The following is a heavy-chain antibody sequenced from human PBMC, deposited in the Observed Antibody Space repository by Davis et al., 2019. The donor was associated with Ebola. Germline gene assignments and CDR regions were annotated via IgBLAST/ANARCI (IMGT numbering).Heavy chain of an antibody. CDR1: GYTFTSYG. J-gene: IGHJ5*02. CDR3: ARGLVATSAGRWYDP. Sequence: AASVKVSCKASGYTFTSYGISWVRQAPGQGLEWMGWINADNGDTKFAPRFQGRLSMTTDTSTTTAYMELRSLRSDDTAVYYCARGLVATSAGRWYDPWGQGTPVIVSS. CDR2: INADNGDT. D-gene: IGHD5-12*01. V-gene: IGHV1-18*01.